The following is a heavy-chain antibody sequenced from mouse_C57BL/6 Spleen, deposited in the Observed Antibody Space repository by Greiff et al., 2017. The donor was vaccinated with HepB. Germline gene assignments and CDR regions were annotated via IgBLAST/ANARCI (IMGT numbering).Heavy chain of an antibody. CDR1: GYTFTSYW. Sequence: QVQLQHPGAELVRPGSSVKLSCKASGYTFTSYWMHWVKQRPIQGLEWIGNIDPSDSETHYNQKFKDKATLTVDKSSSTAYMQLSSLTSEDSAVYYCARGGDYGSSYVYWYFDVWGTGTTVTVSS. CDR2: IDPSDSET. CDR3: ARGGDYGSSYVYWYFDV. D-gene: IGHD1-1*01. V-gene: IGHV1-52*01. J-gene: IGHJ1*03.